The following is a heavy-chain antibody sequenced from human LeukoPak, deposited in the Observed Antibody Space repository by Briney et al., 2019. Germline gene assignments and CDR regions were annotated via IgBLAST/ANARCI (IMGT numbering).Heavy chain of an antibody. Sequence: SETLSLTCTVSGGSISSQYWSWIRQPPGRGLEWIGYISYSGSTKYNPSLKSRVTISVDTSKNQLSLKLSSMTAADTAVYYCARLRFLEWLFPWFDPWGQGTLVTVSS. CDR1: GGSISSQY. CDR3: ARLRFLEWLFPWFDP. D-gene: IGHD3-3*01. V-gene: IGHV4-59*08. J-gene: IGHJ5*02. CDR2: ISYSGST.